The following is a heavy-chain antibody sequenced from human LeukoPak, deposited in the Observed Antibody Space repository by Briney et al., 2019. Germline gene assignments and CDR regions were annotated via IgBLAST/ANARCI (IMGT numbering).Heavy chain of an antibody. CDR2: INPNSGGT. CDR3: ASFPLLGYCSGGSCLNLDY. Sequence: ASVKVSCKASGYTFTGYYMHWVRQAPGQGLEWMGWINPNSGGTNYAQKFQGRVTMTRDTSISTAYMELSRLRSDDTAVYYCASFPLLGYCSGGSCLNLDYWGQGTLVTVSS. CDR1: GYTFTGYY. J-gene: IGHJ4*02. D-gene: IGHD2-15*01. V-gene: IGHV1-2*02.